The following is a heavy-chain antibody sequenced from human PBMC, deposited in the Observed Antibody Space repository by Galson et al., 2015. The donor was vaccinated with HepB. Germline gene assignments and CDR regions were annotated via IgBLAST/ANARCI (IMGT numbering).Heavy chain of an antibody. J-gene: IGHJ4*02. Sequence: TLSLTCTVSGGSISSYGYYWGWIRQHPGEGLEWIGYIYYTGTTYYNPSLTSRVTISVDTSKNQFSLKVTSVTAADTAVYYCAREDSSSSSTYYLDSWGQGTLVTVSS. V-gene: IGHV4-31*03. CDR1: GGSISSYGYY. CDR3: AREDSSSSSTYYLDS. CDR2: IYYTGTT. D-gene: IGHD6-6*01.